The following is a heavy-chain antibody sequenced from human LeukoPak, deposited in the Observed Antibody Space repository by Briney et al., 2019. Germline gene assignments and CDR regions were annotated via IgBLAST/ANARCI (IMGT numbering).Heavy chain of an antibody. CDR3: ARGKYDSSDYSGGWYYFDY. CDR1: GGTFSDYR. J-gene: IGHJ4*02. V-gene: IGHV4-34*01. CDR2: ISHSGSA. Sequence: SETLSLTCAVFGGTFSDYRWTWIRQSPGKGLEWIGQISHSGSANYNRSLKSRVTITIESSKNQFSLELSSVTAADSAVYYCARGKYDSSDYSGGWYYFDYWGQGSLVTVSS. D-gene: IGHD3-22*01.